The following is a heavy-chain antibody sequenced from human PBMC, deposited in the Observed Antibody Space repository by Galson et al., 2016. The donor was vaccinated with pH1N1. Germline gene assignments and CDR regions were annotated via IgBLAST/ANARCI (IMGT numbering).Heavy chain of an antibody. CDR1: GFSLRTSGMC. CDR3: ARLDYGDYSGYFEY. J-gene: IGHJ4*02. CDR2: IDWDDDK. Sequence: PALVKPTQTLTLTCTFSGFSLRTSGMCVSWIRQPPGKALEWLALIDWDDDKYYSTSLKTRLTISKDTSKNQVVLTMTNMDTVDTATYYCARLDYGDYSGYFEYWGQGTLVTVSS. V-gene: IGHV2-70*01. D-gene: IGHD4-17*01.